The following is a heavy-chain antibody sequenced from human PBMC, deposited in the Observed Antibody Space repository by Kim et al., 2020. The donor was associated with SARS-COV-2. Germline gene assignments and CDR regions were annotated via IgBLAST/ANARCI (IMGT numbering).Heavy chain of an antibody. Sequence: SETLSLTCAVSGGSISSSNWWSWVRQPPGKGLEWIGEIYHSGSTNYNPSLKSRVTISVDKSKNQFSLKLSSVTAADTAVYYCARGELIVVVTLGTYYYYGMDVWGQGTTVTVSS. V-gene: IGHV4-4*02. J-gene: IGHJ6*02. CDR3: ARGELIVVVTLGTYYYYGMDV. D-gene: IGHD2-21*02. CDR2: IYHSGST. CDR1: GGSISSSNW.